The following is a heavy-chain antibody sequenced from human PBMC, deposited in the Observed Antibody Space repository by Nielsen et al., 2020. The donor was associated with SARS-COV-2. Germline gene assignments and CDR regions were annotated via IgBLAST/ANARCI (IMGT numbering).Heavy chain of an antibody. Sequence: ASVKVSCKVSGYTLTELSMHWVRQAPGKGLEWMGGFDPEDGETIYAQKFQGRVTMTEDTSTDTAYMELSSLRSEDTAVYYCATSRYPPITMVRVLGMDVWGQGTTVTVSS. V-gene: IGHV1-24*01. CDR1: GYTLTELS. D-gene: IGHD3-10*01. CDR3: ATSRYPPITMVRVLGMDV. CDR2: FDPEDGET. J-gene: IGHJ6*02.